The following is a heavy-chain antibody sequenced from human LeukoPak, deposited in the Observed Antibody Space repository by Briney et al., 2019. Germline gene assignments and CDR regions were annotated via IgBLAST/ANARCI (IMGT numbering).Heavy chain of an antibody. V-gene: IGHV4-39*01. CDR3: ARHILGSDGFDP. D-gene: IGHD2-15*01. CDR2: IYYSGST. J-gene: IGHJ5*02. CDR1: GGSISSSSYY. Sequence: SETLSLTCTVSGGSISSSSYYWGWIRQPPGKGLEWIGSIYYSGSTYYNPSLKSRVTISVDTSKNQFSLKLSSVTAADTAVYYCARHILGSDGFDPWGQGTLVTVSS.